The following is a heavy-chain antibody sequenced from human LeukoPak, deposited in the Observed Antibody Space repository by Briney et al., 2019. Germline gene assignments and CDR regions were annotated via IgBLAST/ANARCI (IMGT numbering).Heavy chain of an antibody. J-gene: IGHJ4*02. CDR3: TTRRQDGW. CDR1: GFTFSDAC. D-gene: IGHD2-15*01. Sequence: PGGSLSLSGVGSGFTFSDACMSGVRQAPGKGLEGFGRIKSKSDGGTIDYAAPVKGRFTISRDDSRNTLYLQMNSLKTEDTAVYYCTTRRQDGWWGQGTLVTVS. CDR2: IKSKSDGGTI. V-gene: IGHV3-15*01.